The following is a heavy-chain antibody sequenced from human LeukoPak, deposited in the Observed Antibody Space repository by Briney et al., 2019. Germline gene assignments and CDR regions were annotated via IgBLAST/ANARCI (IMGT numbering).Heavy chain of an antibody. J-gene: IGHJ4*02. V-gene: IGHV3-33*06. CDR3: GKDMCQGDCYSSDY. CDR2: IWYDGSNK. CDR1: GFTFSYYG. Sequence: PGRSLRLSCAASGFTFSYYGMHWVRQAPGKGLEWVAVIWYDGSNKYYADSVKGRFTISRDNSKNTLYLQMNSLRAEDTAVYYCGKDMCQGDCYSSDYWGQGILVTVSS. D-gene: IGHD2-21*02.